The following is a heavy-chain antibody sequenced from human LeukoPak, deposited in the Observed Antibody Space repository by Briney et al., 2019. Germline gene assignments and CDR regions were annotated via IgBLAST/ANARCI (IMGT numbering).Heavy chain of an antibody. J-gene: IGHJ4*02. CDR1: GFTFSSYW. D-gene: IGHD1-14*01. CDR2: INSDGSST. CDR3: VREPQAEYYFDY. Sequence: QSGGSLRLSCAASGFTFSSYWMHWVRQAPGKGLVWVSRINSDGSSTTYADSVKGRFTISRDNAKNTLYLQMNSLRADDTAVYYCVREPQAEYYFDYWGQGTLVTVSS. V-gene: IGHV3-74*01.